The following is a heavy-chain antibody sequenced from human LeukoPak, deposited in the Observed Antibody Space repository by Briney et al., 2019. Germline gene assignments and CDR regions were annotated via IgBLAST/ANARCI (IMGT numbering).Heavy chain of an antibody. Sequence: SQTLSLTCTVSGGSISSGSYYWSWIRQPAGKGLEWIGRIYTSGSTNYNPSLKSRVTISVDPSKNQFSLKLSSVTAADTAVYYCAGVVVAANLDLDYWGQGTLVTVSS. CDR2: IYTSGST. CDR1: GGSISSGSYY. CDR3: AGVVVAANLDLDY. J-gene: IGHJ4*02. V-gene: IGHV4-61*02. D-gene: IGHD2-15*01.